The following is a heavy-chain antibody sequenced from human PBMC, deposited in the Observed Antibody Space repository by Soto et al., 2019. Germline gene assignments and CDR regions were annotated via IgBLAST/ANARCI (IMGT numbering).Heavy chain of an antibody. CDR1: GFTFSSYG. J-gene: IGHJ2*01. D-gene: IGHD3-16*01. CDR3: AKPRFGSLWYFDL. Sequence: QVQLVESGGGVVQPGRSLRLSCADSGFTFSSYGMHWVRQAPGKGLEWVAVISYDGSNKYYADSVKGRFTISRDNSKNTLYLQMNSLRAEDTAVYYCAKPRFGSLWYFDLWGRGTLVTVSS. V-gene: IGHV3-30*18. CDR2: ISYDGSNK.